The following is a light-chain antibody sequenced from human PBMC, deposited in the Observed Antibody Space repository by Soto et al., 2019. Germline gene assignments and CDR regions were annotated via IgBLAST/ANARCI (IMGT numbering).Light chain of an antibody. CDR3: QQYNSWPWT. CDR2: SAS. CDR1: QSISDT. Sequence: EIVMTQSPATLSVSPGGRATLSCRASQSISDTLAWYQQRPGQAPRLLIYSASSRAPAFPARFSGSGSGTGFTLTISSLQSEDSAVYYCQQYNSWPWTFGQGTKVDIK. V-gene: IGKV3-15*01. J-gene: IGKJ1*01.